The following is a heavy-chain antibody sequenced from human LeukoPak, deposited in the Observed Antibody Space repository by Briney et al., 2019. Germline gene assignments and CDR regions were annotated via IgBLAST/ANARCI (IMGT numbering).Heavy chain of an antibody. Sequence: GGSLRLSCAASGFTFSSYAMHWVRQAPGKGLDWVAVISNDGSKKYYADSVKGRFTVSRDNSKNTLSLQVSSLRTEDTAVYYCAKDRYSYAFEYSDSWGQGTLVTVSS. CDR2: ISNDGSKK. D-gene: IGHD5-18*01. CDR1: GFTFSSYA. J-gene: IGHJ4*02. V-gene: IGHV3-30*04. CDR3: AKDRYSYAFEYSDS.